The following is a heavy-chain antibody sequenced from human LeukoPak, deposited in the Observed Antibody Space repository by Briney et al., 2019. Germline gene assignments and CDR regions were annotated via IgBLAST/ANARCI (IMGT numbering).Heavy chain of an antibody. CDR2: MNPNSGNT. V-gene: IGHV1-8*01. J-gene: IGHJ3*02. CDR3: ARGFIAARPVSSAFDI. D-gene: IGHD6-6*01. Sequence: ASVKVSCKASGYTFTSYDINWVRQATGQGPEWMGWMNPNSGNTGYAQKFQGRVTMTRNTSISTAYMELSSLRSEDTAVYYCARGFIAARPVSSAFDIWGQGTMVTVSS. CDR1: GYTFTSYD.